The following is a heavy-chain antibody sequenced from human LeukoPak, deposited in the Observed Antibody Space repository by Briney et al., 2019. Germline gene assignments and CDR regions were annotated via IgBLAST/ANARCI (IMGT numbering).Heavy chain of an antibody. CDR2: ISGSGGST. Sequence: GGSLRLSCAASGFTFSSYAMSWVRQAPGKGLEWVSAISGSGGSTYYADSVKGRFTISRDNSKNTLYLQMNSLRAEDTAVYYCAKDVCSSTSCYLTGMDVWGRGTTVTVSS. J-gene: IGHJ6*02. CDR1: GFTFSSYA. CDR3: AKDVCSSTSCYLTGMDV. V-gene: IGHV3-23*01. D-gene: IGHD2-2*01.